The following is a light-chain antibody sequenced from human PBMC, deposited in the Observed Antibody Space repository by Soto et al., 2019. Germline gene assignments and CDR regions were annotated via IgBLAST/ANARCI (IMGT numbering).Light chain of an antibody. CDR1: QSISSY. CDR3: QQSYSPSYT. CDR2: AAS. Sequence: DIQMTQSPSSLSASVGDRVTITCRASQSISSYLNWYQQKPGKAPKLLLYAASSLQSVVPSRFSGSGSGTDFTLTISSLQPEDFATYYCQQSYSPSYTFGQGTKLEIK. J-gene: IGKJ2*01. V-gene: IGKV1-39*01.